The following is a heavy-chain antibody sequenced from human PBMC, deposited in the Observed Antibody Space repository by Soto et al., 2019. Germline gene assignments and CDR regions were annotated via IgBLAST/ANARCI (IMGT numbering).Heavy chain of an antibody. CDR3: TRGAGAPWVRFDY. CDR1: GYSITSGYY. V-gene: IGHV4-38-2*01. J-gene: IGHJ4*02. Sequence: SETLSLTCDVSGYSITSGYYWGWIRQPPGKGLEWLGSISYSGQMFYKSSLASRISIAVDTSKNQFSLRLTSVSAADTALYYCTRGAGAPWVRFDYWGQGSQVTFSS. CDR2: ISYSGQM. D-gene: IGHD3-22*01.